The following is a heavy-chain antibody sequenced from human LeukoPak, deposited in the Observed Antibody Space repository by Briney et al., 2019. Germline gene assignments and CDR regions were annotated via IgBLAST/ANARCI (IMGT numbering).Heavy chain of an antibody. CDR3: ARDLSLDEYNWFDP. Sequence: SQTLSLTCAISGDSVSTNSAAWNWIRQSPSRGLEWLGRTYYRSKWYNDYAVSVKSRITIKPDTSKNRFSLQLNSVTPEDTAVYYCARDLSLDEYNWFDPWGQGTLVTVSS. CDR1: GDSVSTNSAA. J-gene: IGHJ5*02. CDR2: TYYRSKWYN. V-gene: IGHV6-1*01. D-gene: IGHD3-16*02.